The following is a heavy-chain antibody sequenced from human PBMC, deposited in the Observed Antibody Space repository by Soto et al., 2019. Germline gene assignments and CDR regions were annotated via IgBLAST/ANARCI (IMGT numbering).Heavy chain of an antibody. CDR3: AREMVGDCSGGSCYYHYYYMDF. J-gene: IGHJ6*03. D-gene: IGHD2-15*01. V-gene: IGHV3-53*04. Sequence: PGGSLRLSCAASGFTVSSNYMSWFRQAPGKGLEWVSVIYSGGSTYYADSVKGRFTISRHNSKNTLYLQMNSLRAEDTAVYYCAREMVGDCSGGSCYYHYYYMDFWGKGTTVTVSS. CDR2: IYSGGST. CDR1: GFTVSSNY.